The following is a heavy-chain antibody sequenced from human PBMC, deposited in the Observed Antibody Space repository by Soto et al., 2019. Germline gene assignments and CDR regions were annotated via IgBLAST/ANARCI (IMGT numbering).Heavy chain of an antibody. Sequence: PGGSLRLSCAASGFTFSNDGMSWVRQAPGKGLEWVSAISGSGGTTYYADSVKGRFTISRDNSKNTLYLQMNTLRAEDTAVYYCARNRNTGVAGTSCWFDPWGQGTLVTVSS. CDR1: GFTFSNDG. J-gene: IGHJ5*02. V-gene: IGHV3-23*01. D-gene: IGHD6-19*01. CDR2: ISGSGGTT. CDR3: ARNRNTGVAGTSCWFDP.